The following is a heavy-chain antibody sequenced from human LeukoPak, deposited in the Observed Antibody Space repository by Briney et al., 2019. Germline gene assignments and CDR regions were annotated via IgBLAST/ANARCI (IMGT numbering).Heavy chain of an antibody. V-gene: IGHV4-59*01. J-gene: IGHJ4*02. D-gene: IGHD6-6*01. CDR3: ATTFYSTSSRYFEY. CDR2: IYYSGST. CDR1: GGSISSYY. Sequence: SETLSLTCTVSGGSISSYYWSWIRQPPGKGLEWIGYIYYSGSTNYNPSLKSRVTISVDTSKNQFSLKLSSVAAADTAVYYCATTFYSTSSRYFEYWGQGTLVTVSS.